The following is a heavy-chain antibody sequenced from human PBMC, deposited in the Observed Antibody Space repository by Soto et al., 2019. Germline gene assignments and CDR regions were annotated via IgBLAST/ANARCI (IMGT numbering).Heavy chain of an antibody. CDR2: FDPEDGET. D-gene: IGHD3-3*01. Sequence: ASVKVSCKVSGYTLTELSMHWVRQAPGKGLEWMGGFDPEDGETIYAQKFQGRVTMTEDTSTDTAYMELSSLRSEDTAVYYCAREPIVAYYDSSYYYYGMDVWGKGTTVTVSS. CDR1: GYTLTELS. J-gene: IGHJ6*04. CDR3: AREPIVAYYDSSYYYYGMDV. V-gene: IGHV1-24*01.